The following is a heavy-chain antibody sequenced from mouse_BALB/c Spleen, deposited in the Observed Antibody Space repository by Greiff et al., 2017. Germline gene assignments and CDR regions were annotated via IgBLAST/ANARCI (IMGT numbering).Heavy chain of an antibody. CDR1: GFTFSSFG. Sequence: EVKLMESGGGLVQPGGSRKLSCAASGFTFSSFGMHWVRQAPEKGLEWVAYISSGSSTIYYADTVKGRFTISRDKPKNTMFLQMPSLRSEDTAMYYCARWDDYPWDFDVRGSGTTVTVSS. CDR3: ARWDDYPWDFDV. J-gene: IGHJ1*01. CDR2: ISSGSSTI. D-gene: IGHD2-4*01. V-gene: IGHV5-17*02.